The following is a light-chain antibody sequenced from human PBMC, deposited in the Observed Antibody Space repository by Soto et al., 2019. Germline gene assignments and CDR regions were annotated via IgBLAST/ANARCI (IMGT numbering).Light chain of an antibody. CDR1: SSDVGGYNY. CDR3: SSYTSSSTLV. CDR2: EVS. J-gene: IGLJ1*01. Sequence: QSALTQPASVSGSPGQSITISCTGTSSDVGGYNYVSWYQQHPGKAPKLMIYEVSNRPSGVSNRFSGSKSGNTASLTISGLKDEYEDDYYCSSYTSSSTLVFGTGTKLTVL. V-gene: IGLV2-14*01.